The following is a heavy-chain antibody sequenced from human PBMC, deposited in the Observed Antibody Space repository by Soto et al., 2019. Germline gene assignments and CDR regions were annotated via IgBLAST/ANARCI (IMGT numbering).Heavy chain of an antibody. J-gene: IGHJ5*02. CDR2: IIPIFGTA. CDR3: TWENYDDSSGYPAA. V-gene: IGHV1-69*13. D-gene: IGHD3-22*01. CDR1: GGTFSSYA. Sequence: GASVKVSCKASGGTFSSYAISWVRQAPGQGVEWMGGIIPIFGTANYAQKFQGRVTITADESTSTAYVELSSLRSEDTAVYYCTWENYDDSSGYPAAWGQGTLVTVSS.